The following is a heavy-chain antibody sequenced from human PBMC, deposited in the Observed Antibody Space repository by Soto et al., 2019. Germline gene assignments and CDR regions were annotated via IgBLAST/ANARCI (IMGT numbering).Heavy chain of an antibody. J-gene: IGHJ4*02. V-gene: IGHV4-34*01. CDR1: GGSFSGYY. CDR3: ARTTAFVSGTYPPEHFDY. D-gene: IGHD3-16*01. Sequence: SETLSLTCAVYGGSFSGYYWSWIRQSPGKGLEWIGEINHSGSTNYIPSLKSRVTISVDTSKNQVSLKLSSVTAADTAVYYCARTTAFVSGTYPPEHFDYWGQGTRVTVS. CDR2: INHSGST.